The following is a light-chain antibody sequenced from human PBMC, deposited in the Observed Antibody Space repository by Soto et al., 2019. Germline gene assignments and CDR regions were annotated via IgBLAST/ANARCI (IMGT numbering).Light chain of an antibody. V-gene: IGKV3-15*01. Sequence: EIVMTQSPATLSVSPGERATLSCRASQSVSSDLAWYHQKPGQAPRLLIYSASTRATGIPARFSGSGSGTEFTLTINSLQSEDFAVYYCQHYNDWPITFGQGTRLE. J-gene: IGKJ5*01. CDR1: QSVSSD. CDR3: QHYNDWPIT. CDR2: SAS.